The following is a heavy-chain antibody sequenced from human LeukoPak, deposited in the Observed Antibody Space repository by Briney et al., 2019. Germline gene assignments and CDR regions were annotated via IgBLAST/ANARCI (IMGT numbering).Heavy chain of an antibody. CDR1: GYTFTGYY. D-gene: IGHD6-13*01. V-gene: IGHV1-2*02. Sequence: ASVKVSCKASGYTFTGYYMHWVRQAPGQGLEWMGWINPNSGGTNYAQKFQGRVTMTRDTSISTAYMELSRLRSDDTAVYYCARGAGSSSWYGSDAFDIWGQGTMVTVSS. J-gene: IGHJ3*02. CDR2: INPNSGGT. CDR3: ARGAGSSSWYGSDAFDI.